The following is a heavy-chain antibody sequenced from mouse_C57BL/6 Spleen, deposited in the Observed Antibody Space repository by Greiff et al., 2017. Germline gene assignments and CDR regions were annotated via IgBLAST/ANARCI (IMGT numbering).Heavy chain of an antibody. CDR3: ARRGYYYGSSRYAMDY. D-gene: IGHD1-1*01. V-gene: IGHV1-69*01. CDR2: IDPSDSYT. Sequence: VKLQQPGAELVMPGASVKLSCKASGYTFTSYWMHWVKQRPGQGLEWIGEIDPSDSYTNYNQQFKGQSTLTVDKSSSTAYMQLSSLTSEDSAVYYCARRGYYYGSSRYAMDYWGQGTSVTVSS. CDR1: GYTFTSYW. J-gene: IGHJ4*01.